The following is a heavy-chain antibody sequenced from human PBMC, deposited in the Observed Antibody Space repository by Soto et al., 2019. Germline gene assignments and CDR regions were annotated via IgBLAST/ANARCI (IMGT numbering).Heavy chain of an antibody. CDR2: ISISSGYI. CDR3: PRAPLLSSRHVNSLYYYGMDV. CDR1: GFAFNSHS. D-gene: IGHD3-16*02. Sequence: EVQLVESGGGLVKPGGSLRLSCAASGFAFNSHSMTWVRQAPGKGLEWVSSISISSGYIYYADSVRGRFTISRDNSKNSLSLEMNSLRVDDTAVYFCPRAPLLSSRHVNSLYYYGMDVWGPGTTVTVAS. V-gene: IGHV3-21*01. J-gene: IGHJ6*02.